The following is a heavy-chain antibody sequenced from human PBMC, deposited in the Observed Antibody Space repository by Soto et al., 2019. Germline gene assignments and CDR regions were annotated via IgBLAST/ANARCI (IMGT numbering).Heavy chain of an antibody. Sequence: ASVKVSCKASGYTFTSYGISWVRQAPGQGLEWMGWISGDNGNTNYAQKVQGRVTITRDTSASTAYMELSSLRSEDTAVYYCARSIVVVTALDYWGQGTLVTVSS. D-gene: IGHD2-21*02. CDR2: ISGDNGNT. J-gene: IGHJ4*02. V-gene: IGHV1-18*01. CDR1: GYTFTSYG. CDR3: ARSIVVVTALDY.